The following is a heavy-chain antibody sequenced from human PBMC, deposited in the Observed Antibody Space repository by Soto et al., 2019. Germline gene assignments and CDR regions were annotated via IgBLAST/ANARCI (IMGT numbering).Heavy chain of an antibody. CDR3: ARTTDIVVVVAATAPGYYGMDV. Sequence: GASVKVSCKASGYTFTSYDINWVRQATGQGLEWMGWMNPNSGNTGYAQKFQGRVTMTRNTSISTAYMELSSLRSEDTAVYCCARTTDIVVVVAATAPGYYGMDVWGQGTTVTVSS. V-gene: IGHV1-8*01. CDR2: MNPNSGNT. D-gene: IGHD2-15*01. J-gene: IGHJ6*02. CDR1: GYTFTSYD.